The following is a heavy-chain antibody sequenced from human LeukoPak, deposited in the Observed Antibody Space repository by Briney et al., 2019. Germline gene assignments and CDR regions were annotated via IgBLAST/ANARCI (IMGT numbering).Heavy chain of an antibody. Sequence: ASVKVSCKASGYTFTSYDINWVRQATGQGLEWMGWMNPNSGNTGYAQKFQGRVTMTRNTSISTAYMELSSLRSEDTAVYYCARALRGVYYDSSGYSYWGQGTPVTVSS. CDR3: ARALRGVYYDSSGYSY. J-gene: IGHJ4*02. CDR1: GYTFTSYD. V-gene: IGHV1-8*01. CDR2: MNPNSGNT. D-gene: IGHD3-22*01.